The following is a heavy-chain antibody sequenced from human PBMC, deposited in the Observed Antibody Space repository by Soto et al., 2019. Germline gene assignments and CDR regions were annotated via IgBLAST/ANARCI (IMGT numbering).Heavy chain of an antibody. CDR2: IYTSRTT. V-gene: IGHV4-31*03. Sequence: QVQLQESGPGLVKPSQTLSLTCTVSGDSFGSGSYYWCWLRQHPGKGLEWIGYIYTSRTTYYNPPLRSRVTISGDTSKNQFSLKLNSVTAADTAVYYSASCHTRDYSIDFWGQGTLVTVSS. CDR3: ASCHTRDYSIDF. D-gene: IGHD2-15*01. J-gene: IGHJ4*02. CDR1: GDSFGSGSYY.